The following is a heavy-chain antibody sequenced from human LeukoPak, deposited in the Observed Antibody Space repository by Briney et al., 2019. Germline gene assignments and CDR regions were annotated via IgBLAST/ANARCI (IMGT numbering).Heavy chain of an antibody. V-gene: IGHV4-4*07. J-gene: IGHJ4*02. CDR3: ARDARVQKWFGEVIMTTTYYFDD. D-gene: IGHD3-10*01. CDR1: GGSISSYY. CDR2: IYVSGNT. Sequence: SETLSLTCTVSGGSISSYYWSWIRQPAGKGLGWIGRIYVSGNTNYNPSLKSRLTISVDTSKNQFSLKLSSVTAADTAVYYCARDARVQKWFGEVIMTTTYYFDDWGQGTLVTVSS.